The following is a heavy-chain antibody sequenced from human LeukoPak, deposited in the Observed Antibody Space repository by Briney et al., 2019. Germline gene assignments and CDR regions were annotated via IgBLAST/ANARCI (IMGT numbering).Heavy chain of an antibody. Sequence: TVSLTRALSGDSISSGDYFRSWIRWPAGKGEEGIGRIYTSGRANYNTSLKSQVTQSLDTYKTQFSLKLSAVTAADTAVYYCSRVCAPCSGWHYYMDVWGKGTTVTVSS. D-gene: IGHD6-19*01. CDR2: IYTSGRA. V-gene: IGHV4-61*02. CDR1: GDSISSGDYF. CDR3: SRVCAPCSGWHYYMDV. J-gene: IGHJ6*03.